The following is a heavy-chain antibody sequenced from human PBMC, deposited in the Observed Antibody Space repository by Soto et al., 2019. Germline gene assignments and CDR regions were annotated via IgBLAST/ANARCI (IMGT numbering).Heavy chain of an antibody. V-gene: IGHV3-11*01. CDR3: ARGPSDFWSGYYFDF. D-gene: IGHD3-3*01. CDR1: GFIFSDYY. J-gene: IGHJ4*02. CDR2: ISNSGNTI. Sequence: GGSLRLSCAGSGFIFSDYYMAWIRRAPGKGPDWVSYISNSGNTIHYSDSVKGRFTISRDNAKNSLYLQMNSLRAEDAAVYHCARGPSDFWSGYYFDFWGQGTLVTVSS.